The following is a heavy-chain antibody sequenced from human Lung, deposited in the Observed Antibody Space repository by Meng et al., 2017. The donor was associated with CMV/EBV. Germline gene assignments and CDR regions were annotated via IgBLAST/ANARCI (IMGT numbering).Heavy chain of an antibody. CDR3: AREAPEQGLDY. Sequence: GSLRLSCTVSGGSISSSSYYWGWIRQPPGKGLEWIGSIYYSGSTYYNPSVKSRVTISVDTSKTQFALKLSSVTATDTAVYYCAREAPEQGLDYWGQGTLVAVSS. J-gene: IGHJ4*02. V-gene: IGHV4-39*06. D-gene: IGHD1/OR15-1a*01. CDR1: GGSISSSSYY. CDR2: IYYSGST.